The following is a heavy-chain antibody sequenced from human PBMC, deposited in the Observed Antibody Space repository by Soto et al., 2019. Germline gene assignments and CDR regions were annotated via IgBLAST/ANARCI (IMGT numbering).Heavy chain of an antibody. Sequence: SVKVSCKASGGTFSSYAISWVRQAPGQGLEWMGGIIPIFGTANYAQKFQGRVTITADESTSTAYMELSSLRSEDTAVYYCARLPAVTTNYYYGMDVWGQGTTVTAP. J-gene: IGHJ6*02. V-gene: IGHV1-69*13. CDR1: GGTFSSYA. D-gene: IGHD4-4*01. CDR3: ARLPAVTTNYYYGMDV. CDR2: IIPIFGTA.